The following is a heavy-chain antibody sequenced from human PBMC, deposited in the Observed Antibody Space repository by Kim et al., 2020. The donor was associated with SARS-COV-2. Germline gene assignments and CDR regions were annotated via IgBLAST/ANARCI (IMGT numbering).Heavy chain of an antibody. J-gene: IGHJ4*02. Sequence: GGSLRLSCAASGFTFGDYAMHWVRQAPGKGLEWVSGISWNSGSIGYADSVKGRFTISRDNAKNSLYLQMNSLRAEDTALYYCAKDILEYSSSQHIFDYWGQGTLVTVSS. CDR2: ISWNSGSI. CDR3: AKDILEYSSSQHIFDY. CDR1: GFTFGDYA. D-gene: IGHD6-13*01. V-gene: IGHV3-9*01.